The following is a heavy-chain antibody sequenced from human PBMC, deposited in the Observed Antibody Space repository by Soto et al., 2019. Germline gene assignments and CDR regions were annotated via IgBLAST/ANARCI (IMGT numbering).Heavy chain of an antibody. CDR3: ARLNAGTTYYYYGMDV. V-gene: IGHV4-39*01. J-gene: IGHJ6*02. D-gene: IGHD1-7*01. CDR2: IYYSGST. CDR1: GAFISSSRLY. Sequence: PSETLTLTCNVSGAFISSSRLYWGCLRQPPGKGLEWIGSIYYSGSTYYNPSLKSRVTISVDTSKNQFSLKLSSVTAADTALYYCARLNAGTTYYYYGMDVWGQGTTVT.